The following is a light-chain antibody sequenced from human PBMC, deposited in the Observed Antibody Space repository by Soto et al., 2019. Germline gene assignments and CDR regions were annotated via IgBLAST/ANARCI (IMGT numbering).Light chain of an antibody. CDR2: GAS. J-gene: IGKJ5*01. CDR1: QSIAFNH. CDR3: QQRSNWPLIT. V-gene: IGKV3D-20*02. Sequence: IVFTQSPGPLSLSPGARATISCRAGQSIAFNHLAWYQQRLGQAPRVLGYGASTRATGIPDRFSGSGSGTDFTLTISSLETEDFAVYYCQQRSNWPLITFGQGTRLEIK.